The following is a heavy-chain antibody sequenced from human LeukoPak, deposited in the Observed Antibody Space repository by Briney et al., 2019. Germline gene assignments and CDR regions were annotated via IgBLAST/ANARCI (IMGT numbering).Heavy chain of an antibody. Sequence: GGSLRLSCAASGFTFSSYSMNWVRQAPGKGLEWVSSISSSSSYIYYADSVKGRFTISRDNAKNSLYLQMNSLRAEDTAVYYCARDLAPDWEPTGGAFDIWGQGTMVTVSS. CDR2: ISSSSSYI. V-gene: IGHV3-21*01. J-gene: IGHJ3*02. CDR3: ARDLAPDWEPTGGAFDI. CDR1: GFTFSSYS. D-gene: IGHD1-26*01.